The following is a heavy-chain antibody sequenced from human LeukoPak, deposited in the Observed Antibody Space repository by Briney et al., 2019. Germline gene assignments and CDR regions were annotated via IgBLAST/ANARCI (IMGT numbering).Heavy chain of an antibody. CDR1: GFTFSNYA. V-gene: IGHV3-23*01. CDR3: TKDLTDYHYYYTDV. D-gene: IGHD2-21*02. Sequence: GGSLRLSCEASGFTFSNYAMAWVRQSPGKGLEWVSGITGSGGHRYYADSVKGRFTSSRDNSKNTLYLQMNSLRAEDTAVYYCTKDLTDYHYYYTDVWGKGTTVIVSS. J-gene: IGHJ6*03. CDR2: ITGSGGHR.